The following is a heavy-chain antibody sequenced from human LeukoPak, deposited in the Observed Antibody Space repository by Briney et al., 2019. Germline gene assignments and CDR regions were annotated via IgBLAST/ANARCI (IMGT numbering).Heavy chain of an antibody. CDR3: ASAYCSSTSCSTWFDP. CDR1: GYTFTGYY. Sequence: APVKVSCKASGYTFTGYYMHWVRQAPGQGLEWMGWINPNSGGTNYAQKFQGRVTMTRDTSISTAYMELSRLRSDDTAVYYCASAYCSSTSCSTWFDPWGQGTLVTVSS. J-gene: IGHJ5*02. V-gene: IGHV1-2*02. D-gene: IGHD2-2*01. CDR2: INPNSGGT.